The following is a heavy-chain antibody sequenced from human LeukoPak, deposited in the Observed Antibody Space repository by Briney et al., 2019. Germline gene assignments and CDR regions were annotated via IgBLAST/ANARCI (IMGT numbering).Heavy chain of an antibody. CDR1: GGSFSGYY. Sequence: SETLSLTCAVYGGSFSGYYWSWIRQPPGKGLEWIGEINHSGSTNYNPSLKSRVIISVDTSKNQFSLKLSSVTAADTAVYYCASGYGDYDYYYYYGMDVWGQGTTVTLSS. CDR3: ASGYGDYDYYYYYGMDV. D-gene: IGHD4-17*01. CDR2: INHSGST. V-gene: IGHV4-34*01. J-gene: IGHJ6*02.